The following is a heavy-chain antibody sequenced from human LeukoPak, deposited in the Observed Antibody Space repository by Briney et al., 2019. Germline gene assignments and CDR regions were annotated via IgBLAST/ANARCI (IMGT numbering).Heavy chain of an antibody. Sequence: PGGSLRLSCAASGFTFSSYAMSWVRQAPGKGLEWVSVISGSGDTTYYADSVKGRFTISRDNSKNTLYLQMNSLRAEDTAVYYCARDRDITIFGVVIIPDAFDIWGQGTMVTVSS. D-gene: IGHD3-3*01. CDR2: ISGSGDTT. CDR1: GFTFSSYA. V-gene: IGHV3-23*01. CDR3: ARDRDITIFGVVIIPDAFDI. J-gene: IGHJ3*02.